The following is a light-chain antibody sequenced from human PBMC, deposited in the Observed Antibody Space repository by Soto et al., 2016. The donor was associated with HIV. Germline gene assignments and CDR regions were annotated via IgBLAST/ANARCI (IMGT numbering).Light chain of an antibody. CDR1: QDINNY. CDR3: QQSYSPPPR. CDR2: GAS. V-gene: IGKV1-16*02. J-gene: IGKJ4*01. Sequence: DPVTITCRASQDINNYLAWFQQKPGKAPKSLIYGASTLQSGVSSKFSGIRSGTDFTLTISSLQPEDFATYYCQQSYSPPPRFGGGTKVEIK.